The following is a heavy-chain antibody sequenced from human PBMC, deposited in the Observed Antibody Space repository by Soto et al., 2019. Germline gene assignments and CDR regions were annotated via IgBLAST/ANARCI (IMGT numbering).Heavy chain of an antibody. V-gene: IGHV1-18*04. J-gene: IGHJ6*02. CDR1: GYTFTSYG. D-gene: IGHD5-12*01. CDR2: ISAYNGNT. Sequence: ASVKVSCKASGYTFTSYGISWVRQAPGQGLECMGWISAYNGNTNYAQKLQGRVTMTTDTSTSTAYMELRSLRSDDTAVYYCARGPGGYARVASDYGMDVWGQGTTVTVSS. CDR3: ARGPGGYARVASDYGMDV.